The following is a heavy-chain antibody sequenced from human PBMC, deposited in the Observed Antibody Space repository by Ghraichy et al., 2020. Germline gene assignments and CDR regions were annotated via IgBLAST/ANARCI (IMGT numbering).Heavy chain of an antibody. Sequence: SETLSLTCTVSGGSISSSSYYWGWIRQPPGKGLEWIGSIYYSGSTYYNPSLKSRVTISIDTSKNQFSLKLSSVTAADTAVYYCARHPSPQHCSSTSCYPAGYFFYYWDVWGPGTTVTVS. V-gene: IGHV4-39*01. D-gene: IGHD2-2*01. CDR3: ARHPSPQHCSSTSCYPAGYFFYYWDV. J-gene: IGHJ6*02. CDR1: GGSISSSSYY. CDR2: IYYSGST.